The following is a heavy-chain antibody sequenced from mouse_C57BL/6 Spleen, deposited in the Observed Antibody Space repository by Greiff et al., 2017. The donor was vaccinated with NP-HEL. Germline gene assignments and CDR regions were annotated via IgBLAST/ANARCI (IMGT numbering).Heavy chain of an antibody. J-gene: IGHJ4*01. Sequence: VQLQQSGAELARPGASVKLSCKASGYTFTSYGISWVKQRTGQGLEWIGEIYPRSGNTYYNEKFKGKATLTADKSSSTAYMELRSLTSEDSAVYFCARRLITTVVAKDAMDYWGQGTSVTVSS. V-gene: IGHV1-81*01. CDR2: IYPRSGNT. CDR1: GYTFTSYG. CDR3: ARRLITTVVAKDAMDY. D-gene: IGHD1-1*01.